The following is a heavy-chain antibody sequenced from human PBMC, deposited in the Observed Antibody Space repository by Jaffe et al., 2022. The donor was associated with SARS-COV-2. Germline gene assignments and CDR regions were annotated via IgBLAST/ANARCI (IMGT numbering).Heavy chain of an antibody. Sequence: QVQLQESGPGLVKPSETLSLTCTVSGGSISSYYWSWIRQPPGKGLEWIGYIYYSGSTNYNPSLKSRVTISVDTSKNQFSLKLSSVTAADTAVYYCAREKVVRGIIDYWGQGTLVTVSS. D-gene: IGHD3-10*01. CDR2: IYYSGST. CDR3: AREKVVRGIIDY. CDR1: GGSISSYY. V-gene: IGHV4-59*01. J-gene: IGHJ4*02.